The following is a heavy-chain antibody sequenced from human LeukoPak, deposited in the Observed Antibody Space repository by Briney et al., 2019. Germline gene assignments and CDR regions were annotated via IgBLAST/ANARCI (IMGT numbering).Heavy chain of an antibody. CDR2: IWYDGSNK. V-gene: IGHV3-33*01. CDR1: GFTFSSYG. CDR3: ARLAVPYGMDV. D-gene: IGHD6-13*01. J-gene: IGHJ6*02. Sequence: GGSLRLSCAASGFTFSSYGVHWVRQAPGKGLEWVAVIWYDGSNKYYADSVKGRFTISRDNSKNTLYLQMNSLRAEDTAVYYCARLAVPYGMDVWGQGTTVTVSS.